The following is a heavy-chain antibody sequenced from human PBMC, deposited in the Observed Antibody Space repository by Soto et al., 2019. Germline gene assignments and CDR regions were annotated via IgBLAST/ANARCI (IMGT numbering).Heavy chain of an antibody. CDR3: ARYNWNYAKAILDY. Sequence: PGESLKISCKGSGYSFTSYWIGWVRQMPGKGLEWMGIIYPGDSDTRYSPSFQRQVTISADKSISTAYLQWSSLKASDTAMYYCARYNWNYAKAILDYWGQGTLATVSA. D-gene: IGHD1-7*01. CDR2: IYPGDSDT. V-gene: IGHV5-51*01. J-gene: IGHJ4*02. CDR1: GYSFTSYW.